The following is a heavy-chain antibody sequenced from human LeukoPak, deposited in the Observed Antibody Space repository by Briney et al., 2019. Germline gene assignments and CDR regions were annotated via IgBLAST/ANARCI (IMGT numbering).Heavy chain of an antibody. CDR1: EFTFITYA. V-gene: IGHV3-30-3*01. J-gene: IGHJ5*02. CDR3: ARDRSIAAAGTNWFDP. Sequence: GGSLRLSCAASEFTFITYAMHWVRQAPGKGLEWVAVISYDGTNKYYADSVKGRFTISRDNSKNTLYLQMNSLRAEDTAVYYCARDRSIAAAGTNWFDPWGQGTLVTVSS. D-gene: IGHD6-13*01. CDR2: ISYDGTNK.